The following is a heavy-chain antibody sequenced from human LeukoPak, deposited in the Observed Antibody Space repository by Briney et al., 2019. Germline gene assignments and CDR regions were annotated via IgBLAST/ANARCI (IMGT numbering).Heavy chain of an antibody. CDR2: IYTNGNT. Sequence: PSETLSLTCTVSGGSISSFYWSWIRQPAGKGLEWIGRIYTNGNTNYNPSLKSRVTMSVDTSKNQFSLKLSSVTAADTAVYYCARGLIVVASPNYFDYWGQGTRVTVSS. CDR1: GGSISSFY. V-gene: IGHV4-4*07. J-gene: IGHJ4*02. D-gene: IGHD2-15*01. CDR3: ARGLIVVASPNYFDY.